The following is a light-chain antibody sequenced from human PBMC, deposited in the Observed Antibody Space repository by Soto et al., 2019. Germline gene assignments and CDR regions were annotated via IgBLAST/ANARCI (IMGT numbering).Light chain of an antibody. Sequence: QSALTQPASVSGSPGQSITISCTGTSSDVGAYNSVSWYQQHPHKAPQVIIYKGTQRPSGVSNRFSGSTSGNAASLTISGLQADDEADYFCCSAAPESTEVFGRGTKVAV. J-gene: IGLJ1*01. CDR1: SSDVGAYNS. CDR2: KGT. CDR3: CSAAPESTEV. V-gene: IGLV2-23*01.